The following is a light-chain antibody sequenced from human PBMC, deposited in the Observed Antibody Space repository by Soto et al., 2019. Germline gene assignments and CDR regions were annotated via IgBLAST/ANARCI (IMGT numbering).Light chain of an antibody. CDR3: CSDAGRYTYV. CDR1: SSDVGGYNY. J-gene: IGLJ1*01. V-gene: IGLV2-11*01. CDR2: DVS. Sequence: QSVLTHPRSASGSPGQSVTISCTGTSSDVGGYNYVSWYQQHPGKAPKLMIYDVSKRPSGVPDRFSGSNSGNTASLTICGLQAEDAADYYGCSDAGRYTYVFGTGTKVTVL.